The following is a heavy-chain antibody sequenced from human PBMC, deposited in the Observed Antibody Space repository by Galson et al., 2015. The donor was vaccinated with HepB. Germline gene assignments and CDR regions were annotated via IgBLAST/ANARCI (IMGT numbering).Heavy chain of an antibody. V-gene: IGHV1-46*04. J-gene: IGHJ4*02. D-gene: IGHD3-16*01. CDR3: AKDLGEPLYYFDY. Sequence: SVKVSCKASGYTFTSYGISWVRQAPGQGLEWMGIINPSGGSTSYAQKLQGRVTMTRDTSTSTVYMELSSLRSEDTAVYYCAKDLGEPLYYFDYWGQGTLVTVSS. CDR1: GYTFTSYG. CDR2: INPSGGST.